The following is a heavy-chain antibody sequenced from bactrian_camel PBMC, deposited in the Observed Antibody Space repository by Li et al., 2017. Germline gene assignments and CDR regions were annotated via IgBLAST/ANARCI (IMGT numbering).Heavy chain of an antibody. D-gene: IGHD2*01. CDR1: GFTFSSYY. V-gene: IGHV3-2*01. CDR2: IYTGGGST. Sequence: HVQLVESGGGLVQPGGSLRLSCAASGFTFSSYYMSWVRQAPGKGLEWVSSIYTGGGSTYYADSVKGRFTISRDNATNTVYLQMNSLKPEDTAVCYCVSLVGRPLVHQGTQVTVS. J-gene: IGHJ4*01.